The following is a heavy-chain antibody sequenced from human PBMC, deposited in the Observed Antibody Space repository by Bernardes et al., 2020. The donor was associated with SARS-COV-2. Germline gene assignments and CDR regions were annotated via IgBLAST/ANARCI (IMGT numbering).Heavy chain of an antibody. J-gene: IGHJ4*02. D-gene: IGHD2-15*01. CDR3: AKDQDDQGFDY. CDR1: GFIFSSYG. Sequence: GGSLRLSCAASGFIFSSYGIHWVRQAPGKGLEWVAVVSFNGSYSYYADSVRGRFTVSRDNSKNTVNLQMNSLGTEDTAVYYCAKDQDDQGFDYWGQGALVTVSP. CDR2: VSFNGSYS. V-gene: IGHV3-30*18.